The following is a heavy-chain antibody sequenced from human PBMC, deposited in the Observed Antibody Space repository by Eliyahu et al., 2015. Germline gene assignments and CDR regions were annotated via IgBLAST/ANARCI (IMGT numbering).Heavy chain of an antibody. Sequence: EVQLVESGGGLVKPGGSLRLSCAASGFTFXSXSMNWVRQAPGKGLEWVXSISSSSSYIYYADSVKGRFTISRDNAKNSLYLQMNSLRAEDTAVYYCARGGGYDSSGYYWFDPWGQGTLVTVSS. CDR3: ARGGGYDSSGYYWFDP. CDR2: ISSSSSYI. J-gene: IGHJ5*02. D-gene: IGHD3-22*01. V-gene: IGHV3-21*01. CDR1: GFTFXSXS.